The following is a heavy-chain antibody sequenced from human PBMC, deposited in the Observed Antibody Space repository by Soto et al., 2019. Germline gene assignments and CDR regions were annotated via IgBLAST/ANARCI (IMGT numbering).Heavy chain of an antibody. Sequence: GGSLRLSCAASGFTFSRYAMNWVRQAPGKGLEWVSAISGSGESTDYADSVKGRFTISRDNSKNTLYVQMNSLRAEDTAVYYCAKEPSGWRYDDRGQGTLVTVSS. CDR1: GFTFSRYA. CDR2: ISGSGEST. D-gene: IGHD6-19*01. V-gene: IGHV3-23*01. CDR3: AKEPSGWRYDD. J-gene: IGHJ4*02.